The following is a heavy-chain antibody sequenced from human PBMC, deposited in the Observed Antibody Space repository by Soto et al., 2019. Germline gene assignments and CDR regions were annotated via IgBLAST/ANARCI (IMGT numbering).Heavy chain of an antibody. CDR2: IKSKTDGGTT. Sequence: PGGSLRLSCAASGFTFSNAWMNWVRQAPGKGLEWVGRIKSKTDGGTTDYAAPVKGRFTISRDDSKNTLYLQMNSLKTEDTAVYYCTTGKLLSYYYYGMDVWGQGITVTVSS. CDR1: GFTFSNAW. J-gene: IGHJ6*02. CDR3: TTGKLLSYYYYGMDV. V-gene: IGHV3-15*07. D-gene: IGHD3-10*01.